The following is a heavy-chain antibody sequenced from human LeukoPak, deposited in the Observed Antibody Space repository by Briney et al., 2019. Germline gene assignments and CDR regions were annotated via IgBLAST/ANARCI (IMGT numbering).Heavy chain of an antibody. CDR2: IKQDGSEK. Sequence: PGGSLRLSCAASGFTFSNYWMSWVRQAPGKGLEWVANIKQDGSEKYHVDSVKGRFTVSRDNAKNSLYLQMNSLRAEDTAVYYCARVQGSSGPGIFEYWGQGTLVTVSS. CDR1: GFTFSNYW. D-gene: IGHD6-19*01. J-gene: IGHJ4*02. V-gene: IGHV3-7*01. CDR3: ARVQGSSGPGIFEY.